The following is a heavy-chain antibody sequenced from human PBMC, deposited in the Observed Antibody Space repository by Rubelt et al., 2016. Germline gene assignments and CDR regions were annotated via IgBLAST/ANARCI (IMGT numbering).Heavy chain of an antibody. Sequence: QLQLQESGPGLVKPSETLSLTCTVSGGSISSYSYYWGWMRQAPGKGLEWIGSISYSGSTYYKTSLQILVLISVATSKIQFSLKLSSLTAADTAGYYCGRHSSYDYVGGTYRCDDCDNWGQGTLVTVSS. V-gene: IGHV4-39*01. J-gene: IGHJ4*02. D-gene: IGHD3-16*02. CDR3: GRHSSYDYVGGTYRCDDCDN. CDR2: ISYSGST. CDR1: GGSISSYSYY.